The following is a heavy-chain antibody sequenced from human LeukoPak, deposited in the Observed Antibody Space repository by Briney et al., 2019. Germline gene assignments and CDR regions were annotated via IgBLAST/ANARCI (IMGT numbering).Heavy chain of an antibody. CDR1: GFTFSGSA. Sequence: PGGSLRLSCAASGFTFSGSAMHWVSQASGKGLKWVGRIRSKANSYATAYAASVKGRFTISRDDSKNTAYLQMNSLKTADTAVYYCARTGGPLNMIHYWGQGTLVTVSS. CDR2: IRSKANSYAT. J-gene: IGHJ4*02. V-gene: IGHV3-73*01. D-gene: IGHD1-1*01. CDR3: ARTGGPLNMIHY.